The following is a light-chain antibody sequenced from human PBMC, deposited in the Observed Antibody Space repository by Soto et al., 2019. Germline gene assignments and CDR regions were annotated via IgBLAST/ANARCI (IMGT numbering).Light chain of an antibody. Sequence: QSVLTQPASVSGSPGQSITISCTGTSSDFGGYNYVSWYQQHPGKAPKLMIYEVSNRPSGVSNRFSGSKSGNTASLTISGLQAEDEADYYCCSYTSSSTLYVFGTGTKLTVL. CDR1: SSDFGGYNY. V-gene: IGLV2-14*01. CDR2: EVS. J-gene: IGLJ1*01. CDR3: CSYTSSSTLYV.